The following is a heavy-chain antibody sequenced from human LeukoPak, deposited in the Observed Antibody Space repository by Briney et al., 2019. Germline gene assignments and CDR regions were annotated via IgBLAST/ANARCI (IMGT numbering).Heavy chain of an antibody. V-gene: IGHV3-21*01. J-gene: IGHJ4*02. CDR1: GFTFSSYS. CDR2: ISSSSSYI. Sequence: PGGSLRLSCAASGFTFSSYSMNWVRQAPGKGLEWVSSISSSSSYIYYADSVKGRFTISRDNAKNSLYLQMNSLRAEDTAVYYCARDGVAAAGSYFDYWGQRTLVTVSS. D-gene: IGHD6-13*01. CDR3: ARDGVAAAGSYFDY.